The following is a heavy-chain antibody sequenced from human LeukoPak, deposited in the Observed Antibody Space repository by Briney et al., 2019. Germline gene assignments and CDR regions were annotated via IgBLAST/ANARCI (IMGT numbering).Heavy chain of an antibody. CDR1: GDSISSGGYA. D-gene: IGHD5-12*01. J-gene: IGHJ6*03. Sequence: PSETLSLTCAVSGDSISSGGYAWSWIRQTPGKGLEWIAYIHDSGSTYYNPSLKSRVSISVDTSKNQFSVKLSSVTAADTAVYYCARAGLSPTIRGYYYYYYMDVWGKGTTVTISS. V-gene: IGHV4-30-4*07. CDR2: IHDSGST. CDR3: ARAGLSPTIRGYYYYYYMDV.